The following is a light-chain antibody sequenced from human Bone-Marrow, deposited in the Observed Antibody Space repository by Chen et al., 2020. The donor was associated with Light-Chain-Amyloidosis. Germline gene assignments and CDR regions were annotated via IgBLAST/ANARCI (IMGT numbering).Light chain of an antibody. Sequence: QSALTPPASVSGSPGQPTTISCPGTSSDVGGDSHVSWYQQHPDKAPKLMIYEVTNRPSWVPDRFSGSKSDNTASLTISGLQTEDEADYFCSSYTITNTLVFGSGTRVTVL. V-gene: IGLV2-14*01. CDR1: SSDVGGDSH. J-gene: IGLJ1*01. CDR3: SSYTITNTLV. CDR2: EVT.